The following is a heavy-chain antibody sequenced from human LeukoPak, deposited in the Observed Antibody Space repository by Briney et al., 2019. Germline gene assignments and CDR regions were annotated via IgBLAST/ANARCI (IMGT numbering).Heavy chain of an antibody. CDR3: ARVALGRRWLQTSYYYGMDV. CDR1: GGTFSSYA. V-gene: IGHV1-69*13. CDR2: IIPIFGTA. Sequence: GASVKVSCKASGGTFSSYAISWVRQVPGQGLEWMGGIIPIFGTANYAQKFQGRVTITADESTSTAYMELSSLRSEDTAVFYCARVALGRRWLQTSYYYGMDVWGQGTTVTVSS. D-gene: IGHD5-24*01. J-gene: IGHJ6*02.